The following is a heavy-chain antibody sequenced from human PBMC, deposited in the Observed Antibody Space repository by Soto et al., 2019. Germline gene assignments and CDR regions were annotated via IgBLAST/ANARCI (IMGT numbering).Heavy chain of an antibody. D-gene: IGHD3-22*01. Sequence: SETLSLTCTVSGGSISSGGYYWSWIRQHPGKGLEWIGYIYYSGSTYYNPSLKSRVTISVGTSKNQFSLKLSSVTAADTAVYYCAREWRYYDSSGYSAQPFYYYYGMDVWGQGTTVTVS. CDR1: GGSISSGGYY. CDR3: AREWRYYDSSGYSAQPFYYYYGMDV. CDR2: IYYSGST. V-gene: IGHV4-31*03. J-gene: IGHJ6*02.